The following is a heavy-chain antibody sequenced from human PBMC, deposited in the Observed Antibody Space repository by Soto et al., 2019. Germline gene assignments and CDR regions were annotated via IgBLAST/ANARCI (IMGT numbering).Heavy chain of an antibody. V-gene: IGHV3-30-3*01. CDR1: GFTFSSYA. CDR3: ARDRRERRVSWFDP. CDR2: ISYDGSNK. Sequence: PGGSLRLSCAASGFTFSSYAMHWVRQAPGKGLEWVAVISYDGSNKYYADSVKGRFTISRDNSKNTLYPQMNSLRAEDTAVYYCARDRRERRVSWFDPWGQGTLVTVSS. J-gene: IGHJ5*02. D-gene: IGHD1-1*01.